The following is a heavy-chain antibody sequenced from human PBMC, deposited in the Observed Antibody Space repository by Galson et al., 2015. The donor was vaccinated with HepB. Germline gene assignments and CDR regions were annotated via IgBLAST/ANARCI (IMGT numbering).Heavy chain of an antibody. Sequence: SVKVSCKVSGYTLTELSMHWVRQAPGKGLEWMGGFDPEDGETIYAQKFQGRVTMTEDTSTDTAYMELSSLRSEDTAVYYCATGLDSGSLSAFDIWGQGTMVTVSS. CDR2: FDPEDGET. CDR3: ATGLDSGSLSAFDI. CDR1: GYTLTELS. V-gene: IGHV1-24*01. J-gene: IGHJ3*02. D-gene: IGHD1-26*01.